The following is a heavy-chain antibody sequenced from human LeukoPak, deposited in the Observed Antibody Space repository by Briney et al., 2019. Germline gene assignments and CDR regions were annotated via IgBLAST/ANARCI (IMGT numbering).Heavy chain of an antibody. Sequence: GGSLRLSCAASGFTFSSYSMNWVRQAPGKGLEWVSYISSGSSIMDYADSVKGRFTISRDNAKNSLYLQMNSLRAEDTAVYYCARARGYSYGYSDYWGQGTLVTVSS. J-gene: IGHJ4*02. CDR1: GFTFSSYS. CDR2: ISSGSSIM. D-gene: IGHD5-18*01. V-gene: IGHV3-48*01. CDR3: ARARGYSYGYSDY.